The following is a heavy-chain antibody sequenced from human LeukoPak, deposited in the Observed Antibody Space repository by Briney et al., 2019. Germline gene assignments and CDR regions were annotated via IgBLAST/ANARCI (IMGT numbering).Heavy chain of an antibody. CDR3: AREYCSSTSCHAYYFDY. CDR1: GFSFSTYW. V-gene: IGHV3-7*03. J-gene: IGHJ4*02. Sequence: GGSLRLSCAASGFSFSTYWMSWVRQAPGKGLEWVANIRQGGSEKYYVDSVKGRFTISRDNAKNSLYLQMNSLRAEDTAVYYCAREYCSSTSCHAYYFDYWGQGTLVTVSS. D-gene: IGHD2-2*01. CDR2: IRQGGSEK.